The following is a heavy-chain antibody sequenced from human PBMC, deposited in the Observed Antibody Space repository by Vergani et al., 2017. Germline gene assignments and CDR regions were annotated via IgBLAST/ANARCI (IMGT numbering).Heavy chain of an antibody. J-gene: IGHJ5*02. CDR1: GFTFNQYG. V-gene: IGHV3-33*01. Sequence: QVQLVESGGGAVQPGRSLRLSCAASGFTFNQYGMHWVRQAPGKGLEWVAVTWYDGNNKQYADSVKGRFTISRDNSKSTMYLQMNSLRDEDTGVYYCARDLRLLYNRFDPWGQGTLVTVSS. CDR3: ARDLRLLYNRFDP. CDR2: TWYDGNNK. D-gene: IGHD1-14*01.